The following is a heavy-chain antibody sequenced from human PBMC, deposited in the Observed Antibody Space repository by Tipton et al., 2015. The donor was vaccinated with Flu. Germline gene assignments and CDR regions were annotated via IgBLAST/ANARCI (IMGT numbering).Heavy chain of an antibody. CDR3: ATLTGDDY. V-gene: IGHV3-48*03. J-gene: IGHJ4*02. D-gene: IGHD7-27*01. Sequence: VQLVQSGGGLVQPGGSLRLSCAASGFTFSSYEMNWVRQAPGKGLEWLSYISSSGSTISYADSVRGRFTISRDNAKNSLYLQLNSLRAEDTAVYYSATLTGDDYWGQGDLVTVSS. CDR1: GFTFSSYE. CDR2: ISSSGSTI.